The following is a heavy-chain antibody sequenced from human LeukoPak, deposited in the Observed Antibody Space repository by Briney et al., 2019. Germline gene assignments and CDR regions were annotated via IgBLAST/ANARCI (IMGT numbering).Heavy chain of an antibody. J-gene: IGHJ4*02. V-gene: IGHV1-2*02. CDR2: VNPNSGGT. CDR3: ARAREYSSSSRRTFDY. Sequence: ASVKLSLKASVYTFTGYYIHWVRLAPGQGLEWMGWVNPNSGGTNYAQQFQGRVIMIRDTSISTAYIQLRRPRSDDTAVYYYARAREYSSSSRRTFDYWGQGTLVTVSS. D-gene: IGHD6-6*01. CDR1: VYTFTGYY.